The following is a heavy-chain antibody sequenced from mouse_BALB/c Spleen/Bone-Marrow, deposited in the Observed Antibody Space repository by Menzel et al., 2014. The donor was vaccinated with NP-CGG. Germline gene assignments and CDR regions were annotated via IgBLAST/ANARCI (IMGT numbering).Heavy chain of an antibody. CDR2: ISSGSSTI. CDR1: GFTFSSFG. D-gene: IGHD2-1*01. V-gene: IGHV5-17*02. CDR3: ARGGNFAWFAY. Sequence: EVQRVESGGGLVQPGGSRKLSCAASGFTFSSFGMHWVRRAPEKGLEWVAYISSGSSTIYYADTVKGRFTISRDNPKNTPFLQMTSLRSEDTAMYYCARGGNFAWFAYWGQGTLVTVSA. J-gene: IGHJ3*01.